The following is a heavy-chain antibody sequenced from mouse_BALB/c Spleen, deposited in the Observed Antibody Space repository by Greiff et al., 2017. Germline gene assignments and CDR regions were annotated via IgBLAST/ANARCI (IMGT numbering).Heavy chain of an antibody. CDR3: ARGDDGYPYYFDY. CDR2: ISSGGST. Sequence: DVMLVESGGGLVKPGGSLKLSCAASGFTFSSYAMSWVRQTPEKRLEWVASISSGGSTYYPDSVKGRFTISRDNARNILYLQMSSLRSEDTAMYYCARGDDGYPYYFDYWGQGTTLTVSS. J-gene: IGHJ2*01. V-gene: IGHV5-6-5*01. CDR1: GFTFSSYA. D-gene: IGHD2-3*01.